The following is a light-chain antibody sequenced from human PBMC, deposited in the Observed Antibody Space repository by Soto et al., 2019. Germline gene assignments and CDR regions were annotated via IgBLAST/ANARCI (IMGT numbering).Light chain of an antibody. CDR2: DAS. CDR1: RLVSIY. Sequence: ETVLTQSPATLSFSPGYIATLSCSSSRLVSIYLAWYQQKVGQAPRLLIYDASNRAAGTPGRFSGSGSGTAFTLTISSLEPEDFAVYYCQKRDNWPWMFGQGTKVDIK. CDR3: QKRDNWPWM. V-gene: IGKV3-11*01. J-gene: IGKJ1*01.